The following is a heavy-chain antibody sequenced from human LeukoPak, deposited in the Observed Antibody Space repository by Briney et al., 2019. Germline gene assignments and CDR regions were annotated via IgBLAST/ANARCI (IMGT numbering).Heavy chain of an antibody. CDR1: GFNFNNHG. V-gene: IGHV3-33*05. Sequence: GGSLRLSCGVSGFNFNNHGMHWVRQAPGKGLEWVAAVQYEGRNKFYGASVKGRFIISTDTSKTTLHLQMNGLRVEDTAMYYCARDWGLGTTGPGDFWGQGTLVTVSS. D-gene: IGHD1-1*01. CDR3: ARDWGLGTTGPGDF. J-gene: IGHJ4*02. CDR2: VQYEGRNK.